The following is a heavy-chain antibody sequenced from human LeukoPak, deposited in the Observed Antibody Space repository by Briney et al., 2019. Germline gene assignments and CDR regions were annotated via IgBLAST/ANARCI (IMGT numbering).Heavy chain of an antibody. CDR1: GGSISSYY. V-gene: IGHV4-59*01. CDR2: IYYTGST. J-gene: IGHJ5*02. Sequence: SETLSLTCTVSGGSISSYYWSWIRQPPGKGLEWIGYIYYTGSTNYNPSLKSRVTISVDTSKNQFSLMLSSVTAEDTAVYYCARDNSVRDEAWWFNPWGQGTLVTVSS. D-gene: IGHD5-24*01. CDR3: ARDNSVRDEAWWFNP.